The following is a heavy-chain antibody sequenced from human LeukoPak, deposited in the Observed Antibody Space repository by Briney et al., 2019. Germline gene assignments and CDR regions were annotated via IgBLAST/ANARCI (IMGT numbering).Heavy chain of an antibody. CDR3: ARRARGAAAGSNYYFDY. CDR1: GYSFTSYW. D-gene: IGHD6-13*01. Sequence: GESLKISCKGPGYSFTSYWIGWVRQMPGKGLEWMGIIYPGDSDTRYSPSFQGQVTISADKSISTAYLQWSSLKASDTAMYYCARRARGAAAGSNYYFDYWGQGTLVTVSS. V-gene: IGHV5-51*01. CDR2: IYPGDSDT. J-gene: IGHJ4*02.